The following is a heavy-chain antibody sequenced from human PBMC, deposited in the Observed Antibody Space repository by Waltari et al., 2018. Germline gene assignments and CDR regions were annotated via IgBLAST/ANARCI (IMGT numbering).Heavy chain of an antibody. Sequence: EVLLVESGGGLVQTGGSLRLSCAASRFTFSNYWMNWVRQAPGKGLEWVANINQDGSEEYYVDSVKCRFTISRDNAKNSLYLEMKTLRAEDTAIYYCARTGARWLQFAAFDIWGQGTMVTVSS. CDR1: RFTFSNYW. J-gene: IGHJ3*02. D-gene: IGHD5-12*01. CDR2: INQDGSEE. V-gene: IGHV3-7*01. CDR3: ARTGARWLQFAAFDI.